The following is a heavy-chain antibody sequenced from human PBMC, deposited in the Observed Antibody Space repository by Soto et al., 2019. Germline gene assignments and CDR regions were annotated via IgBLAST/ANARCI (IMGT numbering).Heavy chain of an antibody. CDR2: IYYSGRT. CDR3: ARQVENSASYSRPFDY. V-gene: IGHV4-39*01. D-gene: IGHD3-22*01. Sequence: QVQLQESGPGLVKPSETLSLTCTVSGGYISSSSYYWGWIRQPPGKGLEWIGNIYYSGRTYYNPSLKSRVTLSVDTAKNQFSLRLSSVTAADTAAYYCARQVENSASYSRPFDYWGQGTLVTVSS. CDR1: GGYISSSSYY. J-gene: IGHJ4*02.